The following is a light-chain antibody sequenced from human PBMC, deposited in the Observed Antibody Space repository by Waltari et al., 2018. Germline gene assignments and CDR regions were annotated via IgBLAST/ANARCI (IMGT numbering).Light chain of an antibody. CDR2: GAS. Sequence: EIVLTQSPGTLSLSPGARVTLSCRSSQSIGTFLAWYQQKPGQPPRLLIYGASIRAAGIPDRFSGSGSGTDFSLTISRVEPEDFAVYYCQHYVRLPVTFGQGTKVQIK. CDR3: QHYVRLPVT. J-gene: IGKJ1*01. CDR1: QSIGTF. V-gene: IGKV3-20*01.